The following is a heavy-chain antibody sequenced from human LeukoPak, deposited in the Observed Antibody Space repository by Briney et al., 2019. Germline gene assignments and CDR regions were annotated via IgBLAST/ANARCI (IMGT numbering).Heavy chain of an antibody. CDR1: GFTFSSYW. V-gene: IGHV3-7*01. CDR2: IKQDGSEK. Sequence: GGSLRLSCAASGFTFSSYWMSWVRQAPGKGLEWVANIKQDGSEKYYVDSVKGRFTISRDNAKNSLYLQMNSLRAEDTAVYYCARGPRYYYGSGSYWFDPWGQGTLVTVSS. D-gene: IGHD3-10*01. CDR3: ARGPRYYYGSGSYWFDP. J-gene: IGHJ5*02.